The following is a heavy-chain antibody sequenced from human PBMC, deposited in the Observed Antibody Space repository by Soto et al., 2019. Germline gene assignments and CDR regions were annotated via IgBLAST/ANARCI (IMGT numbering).Heavy chain of an antibody. CDR3: ATDDFTDRGDYYFDY. D-gene: IGHD2-21*02. J-gene: IGHJ4*02. Sequence: GGSLRLSCAASGFTFTNFSMSWVRQAPGKGLEWVAGIGASGDITWYADSVKGRLSISRDNSKNTLYLQLNSLRFEDTAVYYCATDDFTDRGDYYFDYWGPGTLVTVSS. V-gene: IGHV3-23*01. CDR1: GFTFTNFS. CDR2: IGASGDIT.